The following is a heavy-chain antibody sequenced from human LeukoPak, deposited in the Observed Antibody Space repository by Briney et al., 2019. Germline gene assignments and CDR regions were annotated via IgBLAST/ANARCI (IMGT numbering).Heavy chain of an antibody. J-gene: IGHJ4*02. Sequence: GGSLRLSCAASGFTFSNAWMSWVRQAPGKGLEWVGRIKSKTDGGTTDYAAPVKGRFTISRYDSKNTLYLQMNSLKTEDTAVYYCTTVRFGELYRVYWGQGTLVTVSS. V-gene: IGHV3-15*01. CDR2: IKSKTDGGTT. CDR3: TTVRFGELYRVY. D-gene: IGHD3-10*01. CDR1: GFTFSNAW.